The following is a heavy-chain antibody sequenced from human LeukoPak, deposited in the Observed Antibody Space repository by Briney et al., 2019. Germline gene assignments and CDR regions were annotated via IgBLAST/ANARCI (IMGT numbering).Heavy chain of an antibody. J-gene: IGHJ4*02. V-gene: IGHV1-24*01. D-gene: IGHD1-26*01. CDR2: FDPEDGET. CDR1: GYTLTELS. Sequence: ASVNVSCKVSGYTLTELSMHWVRQAPGKGLEWMGGFDPEDGETIYAQKFQGRVTMTEDTSTDTAYMERSSLRSEDTAVYYCATEVGATYYFDYWGQGTLVTVSS. CDR3: ATEVGATYYFDY.